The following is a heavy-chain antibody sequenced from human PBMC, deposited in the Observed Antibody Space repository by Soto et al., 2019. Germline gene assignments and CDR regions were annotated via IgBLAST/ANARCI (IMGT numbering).Heavy chain of an antibody. Sequence: GESLKISCAASGFTFSNAWMSWVRQAPGKGLEWVGRIKSKTDGGTTDYAAPVKGRFTISRDDSKNTLYLQMNSLKTEDTAVYYCTTGQLADYFDYWGQGTLVTVSS. D-gene: IGHD1-1*01. CDR2: IKSKTDGGTT. V-gene: IGHV3-15*01. CDR3: TTGQLADYFDY. J-gene: IGHJ4*02. CDR1: GFTFSNAW.